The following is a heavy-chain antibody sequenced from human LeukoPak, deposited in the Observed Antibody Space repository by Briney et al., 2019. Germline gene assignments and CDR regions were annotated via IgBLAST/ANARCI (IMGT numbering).Heavy chain of an antibody. CDR1: GGSISSYY. D-gene: IGHD6-6*01. V-gene: IGHV4-4*07. CDR2: IYTSGST. J-gene: IGHJ6*03. CDR3: ARSAARPPYYYYYYMDV. Sequence: SETLSLTCTVSGGSISSYYWSWIWQPAGKGLEWIGRIYTSGSTNYNPSLKSRVTMSVDTSKNQFSLKLSSVTAADTAVYYCARSAARPPYYYYYYMDVWGKGTTVTVSS.